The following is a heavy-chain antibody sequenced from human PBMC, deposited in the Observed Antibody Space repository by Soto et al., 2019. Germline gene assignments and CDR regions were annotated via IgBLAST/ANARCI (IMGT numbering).Heavy chain of an antibody. Sequence: GGSLRLSCAASGFTFSSYGMHWVRQAPGKGLEWVAVISYDGSNKYYADSVKGRFIISRDNSKNTLYLQMNSLRAEDTAVYYCAKDNYDYVWGSSPGFDYWGQGTLVTVSS. CDR1: GFTFSSYG. V-gene: IGHV3-30*18. CDR2: ISYDGSNK. CDR3: AKDNYDYVWGSSPGFDY. D-gene: IGHD3-16*01. J-gene: IGHJ4*02.